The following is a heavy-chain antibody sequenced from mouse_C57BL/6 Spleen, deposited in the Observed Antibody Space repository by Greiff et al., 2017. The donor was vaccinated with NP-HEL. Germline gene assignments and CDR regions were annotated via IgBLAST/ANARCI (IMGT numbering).Heavy chain of an antibody. Sequence: QVQLQQPGAELVKPGASVKLSCKASGYTFTSYWMQWVKQRPGQGLEWIGEIDPSDSYTNYNQKFKGKATLTVDTSSSTAYMQLSSLTSEDSAVYYCSYSNYGENAMDYWGQGTSVTVSS. J-gene: IGHJ4*01. CDR2: IDPSDSYT. V-gene: IGHV1-50*01. D-gene: IGHD2-5*01. CDR1: GYTFTSYW. CDR3: SYSNYGENAMDY.